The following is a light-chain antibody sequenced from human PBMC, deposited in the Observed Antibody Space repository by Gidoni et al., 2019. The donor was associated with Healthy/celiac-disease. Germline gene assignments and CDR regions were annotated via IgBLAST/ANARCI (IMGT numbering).Light chain of an antibody. CDR1: SRDVGGYNY. CDR3: SSYTSSSTPLV. J-gene: IGLJ2*01. CDR2: EVS. Sequence: QSALTQPASVSGSPEQSITISCTGTSRDVGGYNYVSWYQQHPGKAPKLMIYEVSNRPSGVSNRFSGSKSGNTASLTISGLQAEDEADYYCSSYTSSSTPLVFGGGTKLTVL. V-gene: IGLV2-14*01.